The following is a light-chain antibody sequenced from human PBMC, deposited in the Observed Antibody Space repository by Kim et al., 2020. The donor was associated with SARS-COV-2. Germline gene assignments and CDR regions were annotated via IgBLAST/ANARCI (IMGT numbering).Light chain of an antibody. J-gene: IGLJ2*01. V-gene: IGLV6-57*03. CDR3: QSYDSSNQV. Sequence: GTAITISCTRSSGSIASNYVQWYQQRPGSAPTTVIYEDNQRPSGVPDRFSGSIDGSSNSASLTISGLKTEDEADCYCQSYDSSNQVFGGGTQLTVL. CDR1: SGSIASNY. CDR2: EDN.